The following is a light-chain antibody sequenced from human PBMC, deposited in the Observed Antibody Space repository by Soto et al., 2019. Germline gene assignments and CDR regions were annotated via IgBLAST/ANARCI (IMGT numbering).Light chain of an antibody. J-gene: IGKJ1*01. CDR3: QQYETFSGT. CDR2: KAS. V-gene: IGKV1-5*03. CDR1: QSIAGY. Sequence: DIQMTQSPSSLSASVGDRVTITCRASQSIAGYLNWYQQKPGEAPKLLIYKASSLESGVPSRFSGSGSGTEFTLTISSLQPDDFATYYCQQYETFSGTFGPGTKVDI.